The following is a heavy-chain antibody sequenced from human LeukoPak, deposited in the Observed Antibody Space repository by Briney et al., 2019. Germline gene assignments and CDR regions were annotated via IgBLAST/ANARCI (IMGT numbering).Heavy chain of an antibody. D-gene: IGHD2-2*01. V-gene: IGHV1-69*04. Sequence: EASVKVSCKASGGTFSSYAISWVRQAPGQGLEWMGRIIPILGIANYAQKFQGRVTITADKSTSTAYVELSSLRSEDTAVYYCARVLPRDIVVVPAATYYYYGMDVWGQGTTVTVSS. CDR3: ARVLPRDIVVVPAATYYYYGMDV. CDR1: GGTFSSYA. CDR2: IIPILGIA. J-gene: IGHJ6*02.